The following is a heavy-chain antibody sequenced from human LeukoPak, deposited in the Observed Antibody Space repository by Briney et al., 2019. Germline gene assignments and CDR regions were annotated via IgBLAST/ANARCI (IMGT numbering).Heavy chain of an antibody. CDR2: IIPIFGTA. Sequence: SVKVSCKPSGYTFTSYAISWVRQAPGQGLEWMGGIIPIFGTANYAQKFQGRVTITADESTSTAYMELSSLRSEDTAVYYCARRGYCSGGSCYVDYWGQGTLVTVSS. CDR1: GYTFTSYA. CDR3: ARRGYCSGGSCYVDY. D-gene: IGHD2-15*01. J-gene: IGHJ4*02. V-gene: IGHV1-69*13.